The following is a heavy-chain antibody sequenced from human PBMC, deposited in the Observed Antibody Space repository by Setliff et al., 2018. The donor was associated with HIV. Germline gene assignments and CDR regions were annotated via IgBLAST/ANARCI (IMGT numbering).Heavy chain of an antibody. J-gene: IGHJ1*01. CDR1: GGTFSSYS. Sequence: SVKVSCKASGGTFSSYSITWVRQAPGQGLEWMGIINPSGGSTNYAQKFQGRVTMTRDTSTSTVYMELSSLRSEDTAVYYCARDHMSVGAWVGATSRGLFQHWGQGTLVTVSS. CDR2: INPSGGST. D-gene: IGHD1-26*01. CDR3: ARDHMSVGAWVGATSRGLFQH. V-gene: IGHV1-46*01.